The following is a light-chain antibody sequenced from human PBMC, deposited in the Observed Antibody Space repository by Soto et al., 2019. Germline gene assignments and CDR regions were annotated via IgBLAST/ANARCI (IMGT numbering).Light chain of an antibody. V-gene: IGKV3-11*01. CDR3: QQYNNWPTWT. Sequence: EIVLTQSPATLSLSPGERATLSCRASQSVSSYLAWYQQKPGQAPRLLIYGASSRATGIPDRFSGSGSGTDFTLTISRLQAEDSAVYFCQQYNNWPTWTFGQGTKVDIK. CDR1: QSVSSY. CDR2: GAS. J-gene: IGKJ1*01.